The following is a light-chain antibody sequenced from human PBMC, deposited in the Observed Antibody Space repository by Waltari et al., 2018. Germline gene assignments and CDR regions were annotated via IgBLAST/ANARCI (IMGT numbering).Light chain of an antibody. CDR3: YSYAGANTYV. J-gene: IGLJ1*01. CDR1: SNDVGRFDY. Sequence: QSTLTQPRSVSGSPGQTVAISCTGTSNDVGRFDYVFWYQHHPGKAPALVIYNVNKRPSGVPDRFSGSKSGNTASLTIFGLQAEDEADYYCYSYAGANTYVFGPGTEVTVL. V-gene: IGLV2-11*01. CDR2: NVN.